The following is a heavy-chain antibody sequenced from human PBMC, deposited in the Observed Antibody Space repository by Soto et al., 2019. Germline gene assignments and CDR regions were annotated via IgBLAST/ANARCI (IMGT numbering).Heavy chain of an antibody. Sequence: SQTLSLTCAISGDSVSSNSAAWNWIRQSPSRGLEWLGRTYYRSKWYNDYAVSVKSRITINPDTSKNQFSLQLNSVTPEDTAVYYCARGSFRRDIVATSRYNWFDPWGQGTLVTVYS. CDR1: GDSVSSNSAA. J-gene: IGHJ5*02. CDR3: ARGSFRRDIVATSRYNWFDP. V-gene: IGHV6-1*01. CDR2: TYYRSKWYN. D-gene: IGHD5-12*01.